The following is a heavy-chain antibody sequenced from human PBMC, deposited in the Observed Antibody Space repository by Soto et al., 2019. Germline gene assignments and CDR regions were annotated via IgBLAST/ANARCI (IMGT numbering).Heavy chain of an antibody. CDR2: IYPGDSDT. Sequence: PGESLKICCKGSGYSFTSYWIGWVRQMPGKGLEWMGIIYPGDSDTRYSPSFQGQVTISADKSISTAYLQWSSLKASDTAMYYCARNRGYCSGGSCYYSPLYSYYDMDVWGQGTTVTVSS. CDR1: GYSFTSYW. J-gene: IGHJ6*02. V-gene: IGHV5-51*01. D-gene: IGHD2-15*01. CDR3: ARNRGYCSGGSCYYSPLYSYYDMDV.